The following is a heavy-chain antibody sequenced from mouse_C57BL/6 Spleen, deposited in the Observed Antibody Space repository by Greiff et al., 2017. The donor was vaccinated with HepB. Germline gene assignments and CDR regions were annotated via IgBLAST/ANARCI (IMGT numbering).Heavy chain of an antibody. CDR3: ARSGDYDGYLTPYYFDY. CDR2: IYPGDGDT. J-gene: IGHJ2*01. CDR1: GYAFSSSW. D-gene: IGHD2-3*01. V-gene: IGHV1-82*01. Sequence: QVQLQQSGPELVKPGASVKISCKASGYAFSSSWMNWVKQRPGKGLEWIGRIYPGDGDTNYNGKFKGKATLTADKSSSTAYMELSSLTSEDSAVYFCARSGDYDGYLTPYYFDYWGQGTTLTVSS.